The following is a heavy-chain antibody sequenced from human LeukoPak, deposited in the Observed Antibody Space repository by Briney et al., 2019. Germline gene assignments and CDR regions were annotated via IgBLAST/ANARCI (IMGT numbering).Heavy chain of an antibody. D-gene: IGHD6-19*01. CDR3: AREREDSGLAFDI. J-gene: IGHJ3*02. V-gene: IGHV3-66*01. Sequence: GGSLRLSCAASGFTVSSNYMSWVRQAPGKGLEWVSVIYTAGSTYYTDSVKGRFTISRDNSENTLYLQMNSLRAEDTAVYYCAREREDSGLAFDIWGQGTMVTVSS. CDR2: IYTAGST. CDR1: GFTVSSNY.